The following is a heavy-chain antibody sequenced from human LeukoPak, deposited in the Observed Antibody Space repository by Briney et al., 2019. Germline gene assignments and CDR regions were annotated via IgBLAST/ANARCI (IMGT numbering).Heavy chain of an antibody. D-gene: IGHD3-10*01. Sequence: PLETLSLTCTVSGGSLSIYYWSWIRQPPGKGVGWIGYIYYSGGTNYNPSLKSRVTISVDTSKNQFSLKLSSVTAADTAVYYCARGTSGSYYSNYYYMDVWGKGTTVTISS. CDR1: GGSLSIYY. J-gene: IGHJ6*03. CDR2: IYYSGGT. V-gene: IGHV4-59*01. CDR3: ARGTSGSYYSNYYYMDV.